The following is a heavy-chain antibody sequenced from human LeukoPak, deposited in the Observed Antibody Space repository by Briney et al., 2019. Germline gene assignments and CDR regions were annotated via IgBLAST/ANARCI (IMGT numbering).Heavy chain of an antibody. V-gene: IGHV3-48*04. Sequence: GGSLRLSCAASGFTFSSYSMNWVRQAPGKGLEWVSYISSSSGTIYHADSVKGRFTISRDNAENSLFLQMNSLRAEDTAVYYCARDPYCSGGSCYDGFDYWGQGTLVTASS. D-gene: IGHD2-15*01. J-gene: IGHJ4*02. CDR1: GFTFSSYS. CDR2: ISSSSGTI. CDR3: ARDPYCSGGSCYDGFDY.